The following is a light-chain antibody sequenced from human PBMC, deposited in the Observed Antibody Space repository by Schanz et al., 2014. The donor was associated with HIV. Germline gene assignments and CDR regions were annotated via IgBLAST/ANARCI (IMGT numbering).Light chain of an antibody. CDR3: QQYGSFFS. Sequence: EIVLTQSPATLSVSPGERATLSCRASQSVSSNLAWYQQKPGQAPRLVIYGASIRATGIPDRFSGSGSGTDFTLTISRLEPEDFAVYYCQQYGSFFSFGGGTKVEIK. V-gene: IGKV3-20*01. CDR1: QSVSSN. CDR2: GAS. J-gene: IGKJ4*01.